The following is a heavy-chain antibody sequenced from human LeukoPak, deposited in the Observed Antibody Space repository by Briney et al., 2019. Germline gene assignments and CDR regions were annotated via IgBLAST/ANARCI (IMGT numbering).Heavy chain of an antibody. Sequence: PGGSLRLSCTVSGFTVSSNSMSWVRQAPGKGLEWVSFIYSDSTHYSDSVNVGFSISRDNSKNTLYLQMNSLRAEDADVCYCASRAGAYSYPHDYSGQGTLVTVSS. CDR3: ASRAGAYSYPHDY. CDR1: GFTVSSNS. CDR2: IYSDST. D-gene: IGHD4/OR15-4a*01. J-gene: IGHJ4*02. V-gene: IGHV3-53*01.